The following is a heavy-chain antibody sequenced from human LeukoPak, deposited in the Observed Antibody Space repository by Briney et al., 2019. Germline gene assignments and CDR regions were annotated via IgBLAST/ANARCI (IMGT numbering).Heavy chain of an antibody. J-gene: IGHJ4*02. Sequence: SVKVSCKASGGTFSSYAISWVRQAPGQGLEWMGGIIPIFGTANYAQKFQGRVTISTDESTSTAYMELSILRCEDTAVYYCAREVRAVGGHFDYWGQGTLVTVSS. D-gene: IGHD6-19*01. V-gene: IGHV1-69*05. CDR2: IIPIFGTA. CDR1: GGTFSSYA. CDR3: AREVRAVGGHFDY.